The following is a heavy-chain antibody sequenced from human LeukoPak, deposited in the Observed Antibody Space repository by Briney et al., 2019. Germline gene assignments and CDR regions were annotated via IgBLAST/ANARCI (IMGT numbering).Heavy chain of an antibody. CDR1: GFTLSSYA. V-gene: IGHV3-23*01. CDR2: ISGSGGST. CDR3: ARDESGSYAIDY. D-gene: IGHD1-26*01. Sequence: PGGSLRLSCAASGFTLSSYAMSWVRQAPGKGLEWVSAISGSGGSTYYADSVKGRFTISRDNSKNTLYLQMNSLRAEDTAVYYCARDESGSYAIDYWGQGTLVTVSS. J-gene: IGHJ4*02.